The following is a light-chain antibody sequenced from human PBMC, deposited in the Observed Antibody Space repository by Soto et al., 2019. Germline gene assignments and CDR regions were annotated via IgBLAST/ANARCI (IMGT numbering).Light chain of an antibody. CDR1: SSDVGGYNY. V-gene: IGLV2-14*03. CDR3: SSYSSTTHVV. CDR2: DVS. Sequence: QSALTQPASVSGSPRQSITISCTGTSSDVGGYNYVSWYQQHPDKAPKLMIYDVSRRPSGVSDRFSGSKSGSTVSLTISGLQAEDEADYYCSSYSSTTHVVFGGGTKLTVL. J-gene: IGLJ2*01.